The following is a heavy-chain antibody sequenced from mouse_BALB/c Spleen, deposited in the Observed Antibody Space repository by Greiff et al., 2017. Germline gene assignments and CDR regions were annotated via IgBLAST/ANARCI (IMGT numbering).Heavy chain of an antibody. D-gene: IGHD2-14*01. V-gene: IGHV7-3*02. Sequence: EVKLMESGGGLVQPGGSLRLSCATSGFTFTDYYMSWVRQPPGKALEWLGFIRNKANGYTTEYSASVKGRFTISRDNSQSILYLQMNTLRAEDSATYYCARDIENYRFWFAYWGQGTLVTVSA. J-gene: IGHJ3*01. CDR1: GFTFTDYY. CDR2: IRNKANGYTT. CDR3: ARDIENYRFWFAY.